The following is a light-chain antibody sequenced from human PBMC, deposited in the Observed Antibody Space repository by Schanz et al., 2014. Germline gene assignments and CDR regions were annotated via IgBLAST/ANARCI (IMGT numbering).Light chain of an antibody. V-gene: IGKV1-13*02. CDR1: QGISSY. J-gene: IGKJ4*01. Sequence: AIQLTQSPSSLSASVGDRVTITCRASQGISSYLAWYQQKPGKAPKLLIYDASSLESGVPSRFSGSGSGTEFTLTISSLQPDDFATYYCQQYNSYSPLTFGGGTKVEIK. CDR3: QQYNSYSPLT. CDR2: DAS.